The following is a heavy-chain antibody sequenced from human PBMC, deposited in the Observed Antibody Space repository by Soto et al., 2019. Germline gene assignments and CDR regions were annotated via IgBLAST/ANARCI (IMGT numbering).Heavy chain of an antibody. CDR2: ISAYNGNT. CDR1: GYTFTSYG. Sequence: QVQLVQSGAEVKKPGASVKVSCKASGYTFTSYGISWVRQAPGQGLEWMGWISAYNGNTKYAQKLQGRVTMTTDTSSSTADMELRSLRSDDTAVYYCARDLGGSYYAPVDYWGQGTLVTVSS. J-gene: IGHJ4*02. CDR3: ARDLGGSYYAPVDY. D-gene: IGHD1-26*01. V-gene: IGHV1-18*01.